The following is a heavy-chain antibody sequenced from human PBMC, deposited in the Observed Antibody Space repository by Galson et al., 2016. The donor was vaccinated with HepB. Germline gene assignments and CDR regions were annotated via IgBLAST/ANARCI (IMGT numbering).Heavy chain of an antibody. CDR3: ARVREQQLLDAFDI. CDR2: ISSGSSYI. J-gene: IGHJ3*02. D-gene: IGHD6-13*01. V-gene: IGHV3-21*01. Sequence: LEWVSSISSGSSYIYYADSVKGRFTISRDNVKKSLYLQMNSLRPEDTAVYNCARVREQQLLDAFDIWGQGTMVTVSS.